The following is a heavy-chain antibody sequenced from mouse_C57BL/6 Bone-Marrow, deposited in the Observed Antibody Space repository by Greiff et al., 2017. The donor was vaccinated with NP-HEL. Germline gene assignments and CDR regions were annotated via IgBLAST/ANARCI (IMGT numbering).Heavy chain of an antibody. CDR1: GYTFTSYW. Sequence: QVHVKQPGAELVKPGASVKLSCKASGYTFTSYWMQWVKQRPGQGLEWIGEIDPSDSYTNYNQKFKGKATLTVDTSSSTAYMQLSSLTSEDSAVYYCASTVVAKGAMDYWGQGTSVTVSS. V-gene: IGHV1-50*01. CDR3: ASTVVAKGAMDY. J-gene: IGHJ4*01. CDR2: IDPSDSYT. D-gene: IGHD1-1*01.